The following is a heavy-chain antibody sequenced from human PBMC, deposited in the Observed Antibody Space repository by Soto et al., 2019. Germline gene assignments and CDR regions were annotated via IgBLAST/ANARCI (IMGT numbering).Heavy chain of an antibody. CDR2: ISGSGGMT. V-gene: IGHV3-23*01. D-gene: IGHD3-10*01. J-gene: IGHJ3*02. CDR3: AKDRTMARGIRAFDI. CDR1: GFAFGNYP. Sequence: EAQLLQSGGGLVPPGGSLRLSCVASGFAFGNYPMAWVRQTPGKGLQWISTISGSGGMTDYEDSVRGRFTVSIDHSKDTVHLKMTSLRADDTAVYYCAKDRTMARGIRAFDIWGQGTTVTIAS.